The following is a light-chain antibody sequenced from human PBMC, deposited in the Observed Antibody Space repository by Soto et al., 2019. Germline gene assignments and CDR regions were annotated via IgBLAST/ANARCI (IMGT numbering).Light chain of an antibody. CDR1: QSVDSD. CDR2: SAF. V-gene: IGKV3-11*01. J-gene: IGKJ4*01. Sequence: EIVLTQSPATLSLSPGERATLSCRASQSVDSDLAWYQQKPGQAPRLLIYSAFKRATGIPARFSGSGSGTDFTLIISSLEPEDFAVYYWQQRSGWPPLTFGGGTKVEI. CDR3: QQRSGWPPLT.